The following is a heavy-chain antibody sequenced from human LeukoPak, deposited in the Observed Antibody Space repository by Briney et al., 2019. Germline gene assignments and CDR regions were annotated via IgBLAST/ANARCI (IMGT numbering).Heavy chain of an antibody. D-gene: IGHD3-22*01. CDR3: ARVSDGDSSGYYAYYYYYYMDV. J-gene: IGHJ6*03. CDR2: IYYSGST. CDR1: GGSISSYY. Sequence: SETLSLTCTVSGGSISSYYWSWIRQPPGKGLEWIGYIYYSGSTNYNPSLKSRVTISVDTSKNQFSLKLNSVTAADTAVYYCARVSDGDSSGYYAYYYYYYMDVWGKGTTVTVSS. V-gene: IGHV4-59*01.